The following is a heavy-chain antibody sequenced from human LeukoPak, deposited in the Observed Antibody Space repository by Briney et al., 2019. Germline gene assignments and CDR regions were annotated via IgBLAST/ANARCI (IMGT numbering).Heavy chain of an antibody. Sequence: PSETLSLTCAVYGGSFSGYYWSWIRQPPGKGLEWIGRIYTNGGTNYNPSLKSRVTMSLDTSKKQFALKLSSVTAADTAVYYCAREKPVPGSGDIVVVIPATWGQGTLVTVSS. V-gene: IGHV4-59*10. CDR2: IYTNGGT. CDR3: AREKPVPGSGDIVVVIPAT. CDR1: GGSFSGYY. D-gene: IGHD2-15*01. J-gene: IGHJ5*02.